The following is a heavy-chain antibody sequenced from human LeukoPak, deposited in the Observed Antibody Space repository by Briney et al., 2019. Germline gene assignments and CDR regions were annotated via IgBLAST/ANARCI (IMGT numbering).Heavy chain of an antibody. CDR1: GYTLTELS. CDR3: ARDGSGYYYVFQLDY. CDR2: FDPEDGET. Sequence: ASVKVSCKVSGYTLTELSMHWVRQAPGKGLEWMGGFDPEDGETIYAQKLQGRVTMTTDTSTNTAYMELRSLRSDDTAIYYCARDGSGYYYVFQLDYWGQGTLVTVSS. J-gene: IGHJ4*02. D-gene: IGHD3-22*01. V-gene: IGHV1-24*01.